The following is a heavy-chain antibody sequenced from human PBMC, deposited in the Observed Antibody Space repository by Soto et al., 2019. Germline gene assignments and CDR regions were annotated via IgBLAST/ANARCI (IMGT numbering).Heavy chain of an antibody. V-gene: IGHV3-33*01. J-gene: IGHJ6*02. D-gene: IGHD3-3*01. CDR1: GFTFSSYG. CDR3: ARDSDFWSGYYLDYYYGMDV. Sequence: GGSLRLSCAASGFTFSSYGMHWVRQAPGKGLEWVAVIWYDGSNKYYADSVKGRFTISRDNSKNTLYLQMNSLRAEDTAVYYCARDSDFWSGYYLDYYYGMDVWGQGTTVTVSS. CDR2: IWYDGSNK.